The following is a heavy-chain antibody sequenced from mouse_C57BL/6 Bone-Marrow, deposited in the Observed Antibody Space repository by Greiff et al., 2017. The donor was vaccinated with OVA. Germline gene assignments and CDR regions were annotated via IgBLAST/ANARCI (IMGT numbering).Heavy chain of an antibody. CDR1: GFTFSNYW. J-gene: IGHJ3*01. CDR3: HYYYESPAWFAY. D-gene: IGHD2-4*01. CDR2: IRLKSDNYAT. Sequence: EVKLMESGGGLVQPGGSMKLSCVASGFTFSNYWMNWVRQSPEKGLEWVAQIRLKSDNYATHYAESVKGRFTISRDDSKSSVYLQMNNLRAEDTGIYYCHYYYESPAWFAYWGQGTLVTVSA. V-gene: IGHV6-3*01.